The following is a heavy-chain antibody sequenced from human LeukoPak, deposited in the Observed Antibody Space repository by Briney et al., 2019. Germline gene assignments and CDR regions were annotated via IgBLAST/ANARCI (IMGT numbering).Heavy chain of an antibody. CDR2: SWYVGCNK. D-gene: IGHD6-13*01. V-gene: IGHV3-33*01. CDR3: ARGFGSSRWYHFDY. Sequence: PGGSLRLSCAASGFTFSSYVMHWVRQAPGKGLEWVAVSWYVGCNKYYADSVKGRFTISRDNSKNTLYLQMNSLRAEDTAVYYCARGFGSSRWYHFDYWGQGTLVTVPS. CDR1: GFTFSSYV. J-gene: IGHJ4*02.